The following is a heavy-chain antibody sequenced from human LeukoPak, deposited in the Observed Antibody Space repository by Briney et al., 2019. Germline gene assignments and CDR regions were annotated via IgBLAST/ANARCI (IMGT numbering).Heavy chain of an antibody. CDR3: AKTSLSAPSGHYYDMDV. D-gene: IGHD3-3*01. V-gene: IGHV3-30*02. CDR2: LRYDGSNK. CDR1: GLTLSSYG. Sequence: GGSLRLSCAASGLTLSSYGMHWVSQAPGKGLEWVAFLRYDGSNKLCTDAVKDRFTISRDNSMNTVSLQLTNLRIEDTALYYCAKTSLSAPSGHYYDMDVWGKGTTVTVSS. J-gene: IGHJ6*03.